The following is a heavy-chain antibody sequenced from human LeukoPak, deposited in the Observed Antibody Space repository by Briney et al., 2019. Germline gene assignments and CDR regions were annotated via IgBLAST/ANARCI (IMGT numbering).Heavy chain of an antibody. CDR2: ISSSSSTI. V-gene: IGHV3-48*01. J-gene: IGHJ5*02. CDR3: AREILEESPTTIVVVISGFDP. CDR1: GFTFSSYS. Sequence: GGSLSLSCAASGFTFSSYSMNWVRQAPGKGLEWVSYISSSSSTIYYADSVKGRFTISRDNAKNSLYLQMSSLRAEDTAVYYCAREILEESPTTIVVVISGFDPWGQGTLVTVSS. D-gene: IGHD3-22*01.